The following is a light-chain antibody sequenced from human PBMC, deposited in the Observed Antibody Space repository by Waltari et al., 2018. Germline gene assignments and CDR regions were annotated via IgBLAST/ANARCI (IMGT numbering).Light chain of an antibody. V-gene: IGKV3-15*01. CDR3: QQYNYWWT. CDR1: LSVSTN. CDR2: GAS. J-gene: IGKJ1*01. Sequence: EVVMTQSPATLSVSPGERDTLSCTASLSVSTNLAWYQQKPGQAPRLLIYGASTRATGIPARFSGSGSGTEFSLTISSLQSEDFAIYYCQQYNYWWTFGQGTKVEIK.